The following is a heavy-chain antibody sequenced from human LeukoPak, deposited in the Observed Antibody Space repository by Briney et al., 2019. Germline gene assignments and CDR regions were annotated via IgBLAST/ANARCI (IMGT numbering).Heavy chain of an antibody. CDR2: INHSGST. CDR1: GGSFSGYY. V-gene: IGHV4-34*01. CDR3: ARGGGDYEPRYYYYYMDV. Sequence: PSETLSLTCAVYGGSFSGYYWSWIRQPPGKGLEWNGEINHSGSTNYNLSLKSRLTISVDTSKNQFSLKLSSVTAADTAVYYCARGGGDYEPRYYYYYMDVWGKGTTVTVSS. D-gene: IGHD4-17*01. J-gene: IGHJ6*03.